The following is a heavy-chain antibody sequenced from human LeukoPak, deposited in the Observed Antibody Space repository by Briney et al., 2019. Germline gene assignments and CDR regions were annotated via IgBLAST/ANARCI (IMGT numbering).Heavy chain of an antibody. V-gene: IGHV3-23*01. CDR1: GFTFSSYA. Sequence: GGSLRLSCAASGFTFSSYAMSWVRQAPGKGLEWVSAISGSGGSTYYADSVKGRFTISRDNSKNTLYLQMNSLRAGDTAVYYCAKREEYSSGPFDYWGQGTLVTVSS. D-gene: IGHD6-19*01. CDR2: ISGSGGST. CDR3: AKREEYSSGPFDY. J-gene: IGHJ4*02.